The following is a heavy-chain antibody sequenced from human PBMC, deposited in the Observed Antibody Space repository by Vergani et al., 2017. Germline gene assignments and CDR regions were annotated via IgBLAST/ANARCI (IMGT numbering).Heavy chain of an antibody. CDR2: IYYIGVT. CDR3: ARAYYCDSSGYYFGGGLRYYFDY. D-gene: IGHD3-22*01. J-gene: IGHJ4*02. Sequence: QVQLPESGPGLVKPSETLSLPCTGSVDSISSYYWSWIRQPPGKVLEWIGYIYYIGVTNYNPPLKSRVTISVDKSKNQFSLKRSSVTAADTAVYYCARAYYCDSSGYYFGGGLRYYFDYWGQGPLVTVSS. CDR1: VDSISSYY. V-gene: IGHV4-59*01.